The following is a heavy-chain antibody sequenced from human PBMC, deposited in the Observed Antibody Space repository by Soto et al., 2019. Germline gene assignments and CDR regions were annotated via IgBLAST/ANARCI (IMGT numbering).Heavy chain of an antibody. CDR2: INRGGSI. Sequence: EVQLVESGGGLVQPGGSLRLSCAASGFTVSSKYMSWVRQAPGKGLEWVSLINRGGSISYADSVKGRFTISRDNSDNTRAVQVGPLGGETRSVYYCTGDDDHCRVGTSSGTPTNAWGKGPPVTVPP. CDR1: GFTVSSKY. D-gene: IGHD2-15*01. J-gene: IGHJ6*04. V-gene: IGHV3-66*01. CDR3: TGDDDHCRVGTSSGTPTNA.